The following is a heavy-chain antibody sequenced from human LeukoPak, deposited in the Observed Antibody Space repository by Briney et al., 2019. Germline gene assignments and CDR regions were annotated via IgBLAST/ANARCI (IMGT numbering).Heavy chain of an antibody. CDR1: GINFISAW. Sequence: PGGSLRLSCAASGINFISAWMTWVRQAPGKGLEWVGRIKSESAGETTDYAAPVKGRFTISRDDSDSTVYLEMNSLKIEDTGVYYCTTDWGLPGCSGDCYLPWGQGTLVTVSS. J-gene: IGHJ5*02. CDR3: TTDWGLPGCSGDCYLP. D-gene: IGHD2-21*02. V-gene: IGHV3-15*01. CDR2: IKSESAGETT.